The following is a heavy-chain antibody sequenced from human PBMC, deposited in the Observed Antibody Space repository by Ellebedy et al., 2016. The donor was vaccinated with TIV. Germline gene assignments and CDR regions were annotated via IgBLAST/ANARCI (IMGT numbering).Heavy chain of an antibody. Sequence: SETLSLTXAVYGGSFSGYYWSWIRQPPGKGLEWIGEINHSGSSNYNPSLKSRVTISVDTSKNQFSLKLSSVTAADTAFYYCARAPPSSGTLCYWGQGTLVTVSS. J-gene: IGHJ4*02. D-gene: IGHD3-10*01. CDR2: INHSGSS. V-gene: IGHV4-34*01. CDR1: GGSFSGYY. CDR3: ARAPPSSGTLCY.